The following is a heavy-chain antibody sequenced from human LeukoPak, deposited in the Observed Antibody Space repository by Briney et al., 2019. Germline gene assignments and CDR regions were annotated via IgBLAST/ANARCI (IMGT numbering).Heavy chain of an antibody. CDR1: GFTFSSYG. CDR3: AKTIPYVYSEFFGFDY. Sequence: GGSLRLSCAASGFTFSSYGMHWVRQAPGKGLEWVAFIRYDGSNKYYADSVKGRFTISRDNSKNTLYLQTNSLRAEDTAVYYCAKTIPYVYSEFFGFDYWGQGTLVTVSS. D-gene: IGHD2-15*01. V-gene: IGHV3-30*02. J-gene: IGHJ4*02. CDR2: IRYDGSNK.